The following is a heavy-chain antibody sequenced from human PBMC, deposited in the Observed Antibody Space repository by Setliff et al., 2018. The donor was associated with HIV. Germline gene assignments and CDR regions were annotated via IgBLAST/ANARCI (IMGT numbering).Heavy chain of an antibody. V-gene: IGHV1-18*01. Sequence: ASVNVSCKASGYTFTSYGISWVRQAPGQGLEWMGWISAYNGNTNYAQKLKGRVTMTTDTSTSTAYVEVRSLRSDDTAVYYCARKGTGDAFDIWGQGTMVTVSS. D-gene: IGHD1-1*01. CDR2: ISAYNGNT. CDR1: GYTFTSYG. J-gene: IGHJ3*02. CDR3: ARKGTGDAFDI.